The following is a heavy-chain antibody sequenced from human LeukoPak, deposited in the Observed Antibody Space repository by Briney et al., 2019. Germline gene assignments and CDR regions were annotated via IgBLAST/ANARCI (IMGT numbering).Heavy chain of an antibody. J-gene: IGHJ5*02. V-gene: IGHV4-59*01. D-gene: IGHD5-24*01. CDR1: GGSISSYY. CDR2: IYYSGST. CDR3: ARGRSDGYNYPNWFDP. Sequence: SETLSLTCTVSGGSISSYYWSWIRQPPGKGLEWIGYIYYSGSTNYNPSLKSRVTISVDTSKNQFSLKLSSVTAADTAVYYCARGRSDGYNYPNWFDPWGQGTLVTVSS.